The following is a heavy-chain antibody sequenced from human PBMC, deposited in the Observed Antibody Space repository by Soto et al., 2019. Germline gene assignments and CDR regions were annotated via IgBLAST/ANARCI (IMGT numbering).Heavy chain of an antibody. D-gene: IGHD2-8*01. CDR3: ARVFLTRHDAFAI. CDR2: IYHSGST. V-gene: IGHV4-4*02. J-gene: IGHJ3*02. CDR1: GSSISSSNW. Sequence: QVQLQESGPGLVKPSGTLSLTCAVSGSSISSSNWWSLGRRPPGKGLEWIGEIYHSGSTNYNPSLKSRVTISVDKSKNQFSLKLSSVTAADTAVYYCARVFLTRHDAFAIWGQGTMVTVSS.